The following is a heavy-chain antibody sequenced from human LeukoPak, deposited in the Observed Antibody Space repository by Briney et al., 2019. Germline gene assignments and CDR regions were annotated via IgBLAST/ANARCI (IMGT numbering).Heavy chain of an antibody. CDR2: IYYSGST. CDR1: GGYISSGGYY. Sequence: SETLSLTCAVSGGYISSGGYYWGWIRQPPGKGLEWIGSIYYSGSTYYNPSLKSRVTISVDTSKNQFSLKLSSVTAADTAVYYCARAYPDLVVITESDAFDIWGQGTMVTVSS. CDR3: ARAYPDLVVITESDAFDI. J-gene: IGHJ3*02. V-gene: IGHV4-39*07. D-gene: IGHD3-22*01.